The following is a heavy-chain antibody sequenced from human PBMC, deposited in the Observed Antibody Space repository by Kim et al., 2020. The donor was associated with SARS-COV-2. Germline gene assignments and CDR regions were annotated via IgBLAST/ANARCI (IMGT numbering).Heavy chain of an antibody. Sequence: ASVKVSCKASGYTFTTYGISWVRQAPGQRLEWMGWISTYNGNTNYAQNLQGRVTMTTDTSTSTAYMELGSLRSDDTAVYYCARDHNGYSSGWYMSNFDLWGRGILVTVSS. CDR3: ARDHNGYSSGWYMSNFDL. CDR1: GYTFTTYG. D-gene: IGHD6-19*01. CDR2: ISTYNGNT. J-gene: IGHJ2*01. V-gene: IGHV1-18*04.